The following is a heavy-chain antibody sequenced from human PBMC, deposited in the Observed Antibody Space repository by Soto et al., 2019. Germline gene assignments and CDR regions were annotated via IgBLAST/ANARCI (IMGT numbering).Heavy chain of an antibody. CDR3: ARQFGNNWNYALGESWFDP. CDR2: IYYSGST. D-gene: IGHD1-7*01. J-gene: IGHJ5*02. CDR1: SGSISGSSYY. Sequence: SETLSLTCTVSSGSISGSSYYWGWIRQPPGKGLEWIGSIYYSGSTYYNPSLKTRVTIFVDTSKNQFSLKLYSVTAADTAVYYCARQFGNNWNYALGESWFDPWGQGTLVTVSS. V-gene: IGHV4-39*01.